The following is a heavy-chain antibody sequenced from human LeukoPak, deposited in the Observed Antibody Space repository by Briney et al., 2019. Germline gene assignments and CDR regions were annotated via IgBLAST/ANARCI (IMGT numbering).Heavy chain of an antibody. D-gene: IGHD4-17*01. CDR2: ISSRSSFR. Sequence: GGSLRLSCAASGFTFSSYSMNWVRQAPGKGLEWVSFISSRSSFRYYADSVKGRFTISRDNAKNSLYLRMNSLRAEDTAVYYCARDMTTVTPLDYWGQGTLVTVSS. CDR3: ARDMTTVTPLDY. J-gene: IGHJ4*02. CDR1: GFTFSSYS. V-gene: IGHV3-21*01.